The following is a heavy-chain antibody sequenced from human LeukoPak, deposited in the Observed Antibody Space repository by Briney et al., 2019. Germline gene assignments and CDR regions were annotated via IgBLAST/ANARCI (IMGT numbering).Heavy chain of an antibody. D-gene: IGHD6-13*01. CDR2: IYYSGNT. J-gene: IGHJ5*02. V-gene: IGHV4-39*01. Sequence: KPSETLSLTCTVSGGSISSSSYYWGWIRQPPGKGLEWIGSIYYSGNTHHNPSLQSRVTISVDTSKNQFSLKLSSVTAADTAVYYCARCLYSSSWYSTYNWFDPWGQGTLVTVSS. CDR3: ARCLYSSSWYSTYNWFDP. CDR1: GGSISSSSYY.